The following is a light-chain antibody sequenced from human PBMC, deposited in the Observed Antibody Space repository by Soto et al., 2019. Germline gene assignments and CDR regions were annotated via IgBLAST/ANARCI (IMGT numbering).Light chain of an antibody. CDR3: QKYSSAPLT. CDR1: QGIAPY. CDR2: APS. V-gene: IGKV1-27*01. Sequence: DVQMTQSPSSLSAFVGDRVTITCRASQGIAPYLAWFQQKPGKVPKLLIYAPSTLQSGVPSRFSGSGSGTDFSLTINSLQPEDVGTYYCQKYSSAPLTFGGGTKVEIK. J-gene: IGKJ4*01.